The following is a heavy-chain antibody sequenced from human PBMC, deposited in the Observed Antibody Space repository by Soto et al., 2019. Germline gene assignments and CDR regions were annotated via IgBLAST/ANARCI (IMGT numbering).Heavy chain of an antibody. Sequence: SGGSLRLSCAASGFTFSGYGMHWVRQAPGKGLEWVAVISYDGSNKYYADSVKGRFTISRDNSKNTLYLQMNSLRAEDTAVYYCAEVGIVGATTPFDYWGQGTLVTVSS. CDR1: GFTFSGYG. CDR2: ISYDGSNK. D-gene: IGHD1-26*01. V-gene: IGHV3-30*18. J-gene: IGHJ4*02. CDR3: AEVGIVGATTPFDY.